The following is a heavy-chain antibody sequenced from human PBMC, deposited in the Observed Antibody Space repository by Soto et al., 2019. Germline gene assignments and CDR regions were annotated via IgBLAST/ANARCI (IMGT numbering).Heavy chain of an antibody. Sequence: GGSLRLSCAASGFTFSSYGMHWVRQAPGKGLEWVAVISYDGSNKYYADSVKGRFTISRDNSKNTLYLQMNRLRAEDTAVYYCAKDLRYCSGGSCTGYYYGMDVWGQGTTVTVSS. V-gene: IGHV3-30*18. J-gene: IGHJ6*02. CDR3: AKDLRYCSGGSCTGYYYGMDV. CDR2: ISYDGSNK. CDR1: GFTFSSYG. D-gene: IGHD2-15*01.